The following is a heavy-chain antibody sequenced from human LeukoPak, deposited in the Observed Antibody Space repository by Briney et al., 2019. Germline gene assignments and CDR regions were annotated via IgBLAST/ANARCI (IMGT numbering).Heavy chain of an antibody. Sequence: GGSLRLSCAASGFTFSSYAMHWVRQAPGKGLEWVAVISYDGSNKYYADSVKGRFTISRDNSKNTLYLQMNSLRAEDTAVYYCVRDQRWFGELIDYWGQGTLVTVSS. D-gene: IGHD3-10*01. CDR3: VRDQRWFGELIDY. CDR1: GFTFSSYA. V-gene: IGHV3-30-3*01. CDR2: ISYDGSNK. J-gene: IGHJ4*02.